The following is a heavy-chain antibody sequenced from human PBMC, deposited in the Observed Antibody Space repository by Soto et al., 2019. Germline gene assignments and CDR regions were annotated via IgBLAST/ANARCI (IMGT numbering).Heavy chain of an antibody. CDR3: ARVGCSGGSYSNYYYYYGMDV. Sequence: PSETLSLTCTVSGGSISSYYWSWIRQPPGKGLEWIGYIYYSGSTNYNPSLKSRVTISVDTSKNQFSLKLSSVTAADTAVYYCARVGCSGGSYSNYYYYYGMDVWGQGTTVTVS. V-gene: IGHV4-59*01. CDR2: IYYSGST. D-gene: IGHD2-15*01. J-gene: IGHJ6*02. CDR1: GGSISSYY.